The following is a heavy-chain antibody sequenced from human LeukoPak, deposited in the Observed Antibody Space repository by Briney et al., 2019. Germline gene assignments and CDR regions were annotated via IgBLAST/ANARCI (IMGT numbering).Heavy chain of an antibody. V-gene: IGHV3-48*03. CDR2: ISSSGSSI. CDR3: ARDEGTNLDY. J-gene: IGHJ4*02. Sequence: GGSLRLSCAASGFTFSSYEMDWVRQAPGKGLEWVSYISSSGSSIYYADSVKGRFTISRDNAKNSLYLQMNSLRAEDTAVYYCARDEGTNLDYWGQGTLVTVSS. CDR1: GFTFSSYE.